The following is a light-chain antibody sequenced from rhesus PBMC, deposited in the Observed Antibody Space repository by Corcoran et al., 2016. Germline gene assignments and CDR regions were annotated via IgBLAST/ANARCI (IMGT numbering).Light chain of an antibody. J-gene: IGKJ1*01. CDR2: GAT. V-gene: IGKV3-24*01. Sequence: EIVMTRSPATLSLSPGERATLSCRAGQSVSSNLAWYQQKPGQAPRPLIYGATSRDTGIPDRFSGSGSGTAFTLTISSLEPEDVAVYYCLQHSNWPWTFGQGTKVEFK. CDR3: LQHSNWPWT. CDR1: QSVSSN.